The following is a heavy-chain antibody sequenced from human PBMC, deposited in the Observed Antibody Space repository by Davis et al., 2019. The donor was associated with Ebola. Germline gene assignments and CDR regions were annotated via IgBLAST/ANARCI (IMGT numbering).Heavy chain of an antibody. CDR1: GFTFSSYE. CDR2: ISSSGSTI. V-gene: IGHV3-48*03. J-gene: IGHJ6*02. CDR3: ARASGYYAYYYYGMDV. D-gene: IGHD3-3*01. Sequence: GESLKISCAASGFTFSSYEMNWVRQAPGKGLEWVSYISSSGSTIYYADSVKGRFTISRDNAKNSLYLQMNSLRAEDTAVYYCARASGYYAYYYYGMDVWGQGTTVTVSS.